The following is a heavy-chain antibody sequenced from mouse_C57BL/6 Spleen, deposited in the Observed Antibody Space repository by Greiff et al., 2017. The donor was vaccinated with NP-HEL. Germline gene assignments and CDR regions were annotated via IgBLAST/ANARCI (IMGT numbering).Heavy chain of an antibody. CDR2: IHPNSGST. CDR1: GYTFTSYW. Sequence: VQLQQPGAELVKPGASVKLSCKASGYTFTSYWMHWVKQRPGQGLEWIGMIHPNSGSTNYNEKFKSKATLTVDKSSSTAYMQLSSLTSEDSAVYYCAIGYYGSSPFAYWGQGTLVTVSA. CDR3: AIGYYGSSPFAY. V-gene: IGHV1-64*01. J-gene: IGHJ3*01. D-gene: IGHD1-1*01.